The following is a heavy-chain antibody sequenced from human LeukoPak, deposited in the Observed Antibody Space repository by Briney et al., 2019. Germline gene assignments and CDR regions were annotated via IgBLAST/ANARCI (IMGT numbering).Heavy chain of an antibody. CDR1: GGTFSSYA. CDR2: IIPIFGTA. Sequence: SVKVSCKASGGTFSSYAISWVRQAPGQGLEWMGGIIPIFGTANYAQKFQGRVTITADESTSTAYMELSSLRSEDTAVYYCARHVKNTAMVLYFDYWGQGTLVTVSS. V-gene: IGHV1-69*01. J-gene: IGHJ4*02. CDR3: ARHVKNTAMVLYFDY. D-gene: IGHD5-18*01.